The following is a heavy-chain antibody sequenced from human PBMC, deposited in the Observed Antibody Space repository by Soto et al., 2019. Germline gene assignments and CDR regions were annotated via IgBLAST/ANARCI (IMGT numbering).Heavy chain of an antibody. CDR2: ISGSGGST. CDR3: AKGATSSWYGGHFDC. D-gene: IGHD6-13*01. CDR1: GFTFSTYA. V-gene: IGHV3-23*01. J-gene: IGHJ4*02. Sequence: EVQLLESGGGLVQPGGSLRVSCAASGFTFSTYAMNWVRQAPGKGLEWVSAISGSGGSTYYADSVKGRFTISRDNSKKTLYLQINSLRGEDTAVYYCAKGATSSWYGGHFDCWGQRTLVTVAS.